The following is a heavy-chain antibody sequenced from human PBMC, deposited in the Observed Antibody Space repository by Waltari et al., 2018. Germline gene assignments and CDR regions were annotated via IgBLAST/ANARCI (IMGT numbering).Heavy chain of an antibody. CDR1: GFSLSTSGVG. Sequence: QITLKESGPTLVKPTQTLTLTCTFSGFSLSTSGVGVGWIRQPPGKALEWLALIYWNDDKRYSPSLKSRLTITKDTSKNQVVLTMTNMDPVDTATYYCAHFGDFGVVTPYYYYGMDVWGQGTTVTVSS. CDR3: AHFGDFGVVTPYYYYGMDV. CDR2: IYWNDDK. V-gene: IGHV2-5*01. D-gene: IGHD3-3*01. J-gene: IGHJ6*02.